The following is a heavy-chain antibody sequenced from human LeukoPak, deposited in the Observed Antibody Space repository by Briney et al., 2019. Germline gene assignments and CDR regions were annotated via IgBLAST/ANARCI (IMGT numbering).Heavy chain of an antibody. CDR1: GESFSGYY. D-gene: IGHD1-14*01. CDR2: INHSGST. Sequence: SETLSLTCAVYGESFSGYYWSWIRQPPGKGLEWIGEINHSGSTNYNPSLKSRVTISVDTSKNQFSLKLSSVTAADTAVYYCAARTDRPLIDYWGQGTLVTVSS. V-gene: IGHV4-34*01. J-gene: IGHJ4*02. CDR3: AARTDRPLIDY.